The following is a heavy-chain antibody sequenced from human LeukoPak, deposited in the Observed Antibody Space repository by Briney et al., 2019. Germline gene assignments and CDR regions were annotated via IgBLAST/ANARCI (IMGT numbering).Heavy chain of an antibody. CDR1: GGSISSSGYH. V-gene: IGHV4-30-4*08. Sequence: SETLSLTCTVSGGSISSSGYHWGWIRQPPGKGLEWIGYIYYSGSTYYNPSLKSRVTISVDTSKNQFSLKLSSVTAADTAVYYCASLPYSSSWYWGGSGGTSKYYFDYWGQGTLVTVSS. D-gene: IGHD6-13*01. J-gene: IGHJ4*02. CDR3: ASLPYSSSWYWGGSGGTSKYYFDY. CDR2: IYYSGST.